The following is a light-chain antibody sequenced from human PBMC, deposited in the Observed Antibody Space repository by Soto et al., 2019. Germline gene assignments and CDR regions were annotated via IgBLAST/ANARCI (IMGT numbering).Light chain of an antibody. CDR1: QSVSSSY. CDR3: QQYGSSTPT. J-gene: IGKJ4*01. V-gene: IGKV3-20*01. CDR2: GAS. Sequence: VLTQSPGTLSLSTGERATLSCRASQSVSSSYLAWYQQKPGQAPRLLIYGASSRATGIPDRFSGSGSGTDFTLTISRLEPEDFAVYYCQQYGSSTPTFGGGTKVDIK.